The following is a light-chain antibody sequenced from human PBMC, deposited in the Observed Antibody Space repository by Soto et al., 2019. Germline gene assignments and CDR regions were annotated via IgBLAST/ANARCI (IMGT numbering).Light chain of an antibody. J-gene: IGKJ1*01. CDR1: QSVSSN. CDR3: QQYGSLPRT. Sequence: ETVMPPSPATLSVSPGARATLSCRASQSVSSNLAWYQQKPGQAPRLLIYGASTRATGIPARFSGSGSGTGFTLTISRLEPEDFAVYYCQQYGSLPRTSGQGTKVDI. V-gene: IGKV3-15*01. CDR2: GAS.